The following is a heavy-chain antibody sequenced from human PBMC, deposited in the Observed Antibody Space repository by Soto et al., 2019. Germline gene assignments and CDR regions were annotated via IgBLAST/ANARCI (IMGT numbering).Heavy chain of an antibody. D-gene: IGHD3-22*01. V-gene: IGHV3-11*06. CDR1: GFTFRDYY. J-gene: IGHJ3*02. CDR3: ARPYYYDSSGYYDDAFDI. Sequence: GGSPRLSCTTSGFTFRDYYMSWIRQAPGKGAEWVSYISSSSSYTNYADSVKGRFTISRDNAKNSLYLQMNSLRAEDTAVYYCARPYYYDSSGYYDDAFDIWGQGTMVTVSS. CDR2: ISSSSSYT.